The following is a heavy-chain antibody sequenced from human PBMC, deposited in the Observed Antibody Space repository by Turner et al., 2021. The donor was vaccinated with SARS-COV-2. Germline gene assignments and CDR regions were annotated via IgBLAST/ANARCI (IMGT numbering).Heavy chain of an antibody. Sequence: EVPLVESGGGLVQPGGSLRLSCAASGFTFSSYWMSWVSQAPGKGLEWVANIKQDGSEKYYVDSVKGRFTISRDNAKNSLYLQMNSLRAEDTAVYYCARGPRVVAPTTWFDPWGQGTLVTVSS. CDR3: ARGPRVVAPTTWFDP. D-gene: IGHD2-15*01. J-gene: IGHJ5*02. V-gene: IGHV3-7*01. CDR1: GFTFSSYW. CDR2: IKQDGSEK.